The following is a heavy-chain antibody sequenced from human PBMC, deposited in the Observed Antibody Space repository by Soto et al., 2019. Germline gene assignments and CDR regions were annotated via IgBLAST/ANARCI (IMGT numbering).Heavy chain of an antibody. CDR1: GGSISSGGYY. Sequence: QVQLQESGPGLVKPSQTLSLTCTVSGGSISSGGYYWSWIRQHLGKGLEWIGYIYYSGSTYYNPSLKSRVTISVDTSKNQFSLKLSSVTAADTAVYYCARVGYYYDSSGYYYYYYGMDVWGQGTTVTVSS. J-gene: IGHJ6*02. CDR3: ARVGYYYDSSGYYYYYYGMDV. V-gene: IGHV4-31*03. CDR2: IYYSGST. D-gene: IGHD3-22*01.